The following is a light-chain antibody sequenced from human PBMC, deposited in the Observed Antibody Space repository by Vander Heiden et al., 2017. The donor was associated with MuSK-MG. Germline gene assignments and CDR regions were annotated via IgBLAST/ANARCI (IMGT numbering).Light chain of an antibody. J-gene: IGKJ5*01. CDR1: QRVSSY. CDR2: DAS. V-gene: IGKV3-11*01. CDR3: LQRINGPPWHT. Sequence: EIVLTQSPATMSLSPGKRSTLSCMASQRVSSYLAWYKQKAVQAPMLPIYDASNRATGIKARFSDSGYGTDCTLTISSREPEDFAVYYCLQRINGPPWHTFGQGTLLEIK.